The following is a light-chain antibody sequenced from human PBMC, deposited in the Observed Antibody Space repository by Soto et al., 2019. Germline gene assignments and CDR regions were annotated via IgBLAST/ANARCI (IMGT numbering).Light chain of an antibody. CDR3: QQRSNWPPV. V-gene: IGKV3-11*01. CDR2: DAS. J-gene: IGKJ4*01. CDR1: QSVSSY. Sequence: EIVMTQSPATLSVSPGERATLSCRASQSVSSYLAWYQQKPGQAPRLLIYDASNRATGIPARFSGSGSGTDFTLTISSLEPEDFAVYYCQQRSNWPPVFGGGTKVDIK.